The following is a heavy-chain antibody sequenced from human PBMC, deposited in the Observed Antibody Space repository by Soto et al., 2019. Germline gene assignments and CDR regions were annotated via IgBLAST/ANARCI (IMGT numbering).Heavy chain of an antibody. D-gene: IGHD2-15*01. Sequence: PSETLSLTCTVSGGSISSYYWSWIRQPPGKGLEWIGEINHSGSTNYNPSLKSRVTTSVDTSKNQFSLKLSSVTAADTAVYYCARGCDLLHGSARFFDYWGQGTLVTVSS. J-gene: IGHJ4*02. CDR2: INHSGST. CDR1: GGSISSYY. V-gene: IGHV4-34*01. CDR3: ARGCDLLHGSARFFDY.